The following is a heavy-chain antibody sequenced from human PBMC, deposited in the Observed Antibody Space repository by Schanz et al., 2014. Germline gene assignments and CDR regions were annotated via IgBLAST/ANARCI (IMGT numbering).Heavy chain of an antibody. Sequence: QVQLVESGGGVVQPGGSLRLSCAASGFTFTNLGMHWVRRAPGKGLEWVAFIRYDGSNQYYADSVKGRFTISRDNAKSSLYLQMSSLRDEDTAIYYCVRDYNWGFDNWGQGTLVTVSS. CDR1: GFTFTNLG. J-gene: IGHJ4*02. V-gene: IGHV3-30*02. D-gene: IGHD7-27*01. CDR2: IRYDGSNQ. CDR3: VRDYNWGFDN.